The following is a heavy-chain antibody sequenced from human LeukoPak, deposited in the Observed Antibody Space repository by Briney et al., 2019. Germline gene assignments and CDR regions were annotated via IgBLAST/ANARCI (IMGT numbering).Heavy chain of an antibody. CDR3: ARGALRDFDY. D-gene: IGHD4/OR15-4a*01. V-gene: IGHV4-59*08. CDR1: GGSISSYY. Sequence: SETLSLTCTVSGGSISSYYWSWIRQPPGKGLEWIGYIYYSGSTNYNPSLNSRVTISVDTSKNQFSLKLSSVTAADTAVYYCARGALRDFDYWGQGTLVTVSS. J-gene: IGHJ4*02. CDR2: IYYSGST.